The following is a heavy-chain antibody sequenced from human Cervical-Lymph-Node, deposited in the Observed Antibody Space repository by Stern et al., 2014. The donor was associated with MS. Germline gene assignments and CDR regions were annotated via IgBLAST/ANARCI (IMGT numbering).Heavy chain of an antibody. Sequence: VQLVESGPGLVKPSQTLSLTCTVSGGSISSGAYYWTWIRQHPAKGLEWIGYIYYSGSTYYNPSLKSRVTISVDTSKNQFSLNLSSVTAADTAVYYCARAALALYDSSLDCWGQGTLVTVSS. V-gene: IGHV4-31*03. D-gene: IGHD3-3*01. CDR3: ARAALALYDSSLDC. J-gene: IGHJ4*02. CDR1: GGSISSGAYY. CDR2: IYYSGST.